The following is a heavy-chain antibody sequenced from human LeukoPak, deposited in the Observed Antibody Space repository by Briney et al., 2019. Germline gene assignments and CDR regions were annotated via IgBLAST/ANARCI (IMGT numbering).Heavy chain of an antibody. CDR3: ARSKGFGEFFDAFDI. Sequence: GRSLRLSCAASGFTFSRYVINWVRQAPGKGPEWVAVVSSEGSNKYYGDSVKGRFIISRDNSMNTLYLQMNSLRAEDTAVYYCARSKGFGEFFDAFDISGQGTLVTVSS. CDR1: GFTFSRYV. CDR2: VSSEGSNK. D-gene: IGHD3-10*01. J-gene: IGHJ3*02. V-gene: IGHV3-30*03.